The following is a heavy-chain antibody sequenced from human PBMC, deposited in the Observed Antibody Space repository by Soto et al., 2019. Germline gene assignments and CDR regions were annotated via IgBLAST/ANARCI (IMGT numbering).Heavy chain of an antibody. CDR3: ARGMGSSGLGP. CDR1: GGSIRSYY. Sequence: QVQLQESGPGLVKPSETLSPTCTVSGGSIRSYYWSWIRQPPGKGLEWIGYIYDSGSTNYNPSLKSRVTISVDTSKNQFSLKLRSVSAADTAVYYCARGMGSSGLGPWGQGTLVTVSS. V-gene: IGHV4-59*01. D-gene: IGHD6-19*01. J-gene: IGHJ5*02. CDR2: IYDSGST.